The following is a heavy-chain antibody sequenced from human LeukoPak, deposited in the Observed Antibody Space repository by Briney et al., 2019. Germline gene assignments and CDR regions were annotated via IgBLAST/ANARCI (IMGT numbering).Heavy chain of an antibody. CDR1: GGSISSYY. CDR2: IYTSGST. D-gene: IGHD1-26*01. Sequence: SETLSVTRTVSGGSISSYYWSWIRQPAGKGLEWVGRIYTSGSTNYNPSLKSRVTVSVDTSKSQFSLKLSSVTAADTAVYYCARDGRRRYYHADYWGEGTLDRVPS. CDR3: ARDGRRRYYHADY. V-gene: IGHV4-4*07. J-gene: IGHJ4*02.